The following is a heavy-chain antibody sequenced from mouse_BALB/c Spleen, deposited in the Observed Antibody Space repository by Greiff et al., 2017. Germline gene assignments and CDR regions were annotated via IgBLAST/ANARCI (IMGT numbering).Heavy chain of an antibody. CDR2: ISYSGST. V-gene: IGHV3-2*02. J-gene: IGHJ4*01. D-gene: IGHD2-4*01. CDR1: GYSITSDYA. Sequence: EVKLEESGPGLVKPSQSLSLTCTVTGYSITSDYAWNWIRQFPGNKLEWMGYISYSGSTSYNPSLKSRISITRDTSKNQFFLQLNSVTTEDTATYYCARGGYDYDGYAMDYWGQGTSVTVSS. CDR3: ARGGYDYDGYAMDY.